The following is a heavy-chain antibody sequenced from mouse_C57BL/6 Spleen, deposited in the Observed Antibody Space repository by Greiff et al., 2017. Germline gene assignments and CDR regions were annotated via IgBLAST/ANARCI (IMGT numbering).Heavy chain of an antibody. Sequence: VMLVESGPGLVQPSQSLYITCTVSGFSLTSYGVHWVRQSPGKGLEWLGVIWSGGSSDNNAAFISRMSICKDNSKSQVFFKMNSLQADDTAIYYCARCDWSWYFYVWGTGTTVTVSS. CDR1: GFSLTSYG. CDR2: IWSGGSS. CDR3: ARCDWSWYFYV. D-gene: IGHD2-4*01. V-gene: IGHV2-2*01. J-gene: IGHJ1*03.